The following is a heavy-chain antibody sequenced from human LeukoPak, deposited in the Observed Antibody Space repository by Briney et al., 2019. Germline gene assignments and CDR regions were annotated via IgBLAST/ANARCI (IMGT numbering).Heavy chain of an antibody. D-gene: IGHD3-3*01. CDR1: GFTFSNYV. Sequence: SGRSLRLSCAASGFTFSNYVLHWVRQAPGKGLEWVAVISYDGSNKFHADSVKGRFTISRDNSKNRLYLQMNSLRVEDTAVYYCAREMAVDFGAFDIWGQGTMVTVSS. V-gene: IGHV3-30-3*01. CDR2: ISYDGSNK. CDR3: AREMAVDFGAFDI. J-gene: IGHJ3*02.